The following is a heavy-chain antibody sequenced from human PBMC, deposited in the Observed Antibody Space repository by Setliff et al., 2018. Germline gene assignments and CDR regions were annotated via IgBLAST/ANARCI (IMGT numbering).Heavy chain of an antibody. J-gene: IGHJ3*02. CDR1: GGTFSTYA. CDR2: IIPMFGTT. CDR3: ARDRFYNSWSGTSITAPHDAFDI. D-gene: IGHD3-3*01. V-gene: IGHV1-69*05. Sequence: VKVSCKASGGTFSTYAINWVRQAPGQGLEWMGGIIPMFGTTNYARKFQGRVTMTSDTSTNTVYLEVSSLRSEDTAVYFCARDRFYNSWSGTSITAPHDAFDIWGQGTMVTVSS.